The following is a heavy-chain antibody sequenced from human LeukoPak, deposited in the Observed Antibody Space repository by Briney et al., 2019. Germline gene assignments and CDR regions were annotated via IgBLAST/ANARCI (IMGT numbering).Heavy chain of an antibody. Sequence: GGSLRLSCAASGFTFSSYAMSWVRQAPGKGLEWVSAISGSDDSTYYADSVKGRFTISRDNSKNTLYLQMNSLRAEDTAVYYCARDRRGSGWHGEVDYWGQGTLVTVSS. V-gene: IGHV3-23*01. J-gene: IGHJ4*02. CDR3: ARDRRGSGWHGEVDY. D-gene: IGHD6-19*01. CDR1: GFTFSSYA. CDR2: ISGSDDST.